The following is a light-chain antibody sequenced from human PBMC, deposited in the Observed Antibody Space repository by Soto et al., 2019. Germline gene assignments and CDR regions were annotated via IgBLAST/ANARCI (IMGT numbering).Light chain of an antibody. Sequence: DIQMTQSPSSLSASVGDRVTXTCRASQSISSWLAWYQQKPGKAPKLLIYKASSLESGVPSRFSGSGSGTEFTLTISSLQPDDFATYYCQQYNSYSATFGQGTRLEIK. CDR1: QSISSW. CDR2: KAS. J-gene: IGKJ5*01. CDR3: QQYNSYSAT. V-gene: IGKV1-5*03.